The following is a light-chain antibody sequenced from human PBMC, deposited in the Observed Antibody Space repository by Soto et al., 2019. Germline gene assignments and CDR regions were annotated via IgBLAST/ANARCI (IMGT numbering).Light chain of an antibody. CDR2: GAS. Sequence: DIQMTQSPSTLSASVGDRVTIVCRASQSVSDWLAWYQQRPGKAPKVLIYGASSLESGVTSRFSGSGSGTEFTLTITSLQPDDFATYYGQQYNSYPWTFGQGTKVEIK. J-gene: IGKJ1*01. CDR3: QQYNSYPWT. V-gene: IGKV1-5*02. CDR1: QSVSDW.